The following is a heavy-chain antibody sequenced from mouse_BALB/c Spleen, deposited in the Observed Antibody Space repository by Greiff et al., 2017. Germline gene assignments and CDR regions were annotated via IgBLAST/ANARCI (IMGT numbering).Heavy chain of an antibody. V-gene: IGHV5-9*03. CDR3: ARFQFFDV. CDR2: ISSGGGNT. Sequence: EVHLVESGGGLVKPGGSLKLSCAASGFTFSSYTMSWVRQTPEKRLEWVATISSGGGNTYYPDSVKGRFTISRDNAKNNLYLQMSSLRSEDTALYYCARFQFFDVWGAGTTVTVSS. J-gene: IGHJ1*01. CDR1: GFTFSSYT.